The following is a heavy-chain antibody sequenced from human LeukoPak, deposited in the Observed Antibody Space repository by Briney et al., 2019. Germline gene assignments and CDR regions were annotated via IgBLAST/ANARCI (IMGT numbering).Heavy chain of an antibody. J-gene: IGHJ3*02. V-gene: IGHV4-4*07. CDR2: IYTSGST. CDR1: GGSISSYY. D-gene: IGHD4-23*01. CDR3: AXXXXXXXNSEGAFDI. Sequence: SETLSLTCTVSGGSISSYYWSWIRQPAGKGLEWIGRIYTSGSTNYNPSLKSRVTMSVDTSKNQFSLKLSSVTAADTAVYYCAXXXXXXXNSEGAFDIWGQGTMVTVSS.